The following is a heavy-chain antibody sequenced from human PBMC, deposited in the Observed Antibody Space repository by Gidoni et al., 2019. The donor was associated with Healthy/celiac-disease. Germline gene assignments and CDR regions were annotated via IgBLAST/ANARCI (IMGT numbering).Heavy chain of an antibody. CDR3: ARRTYSGTWFDP. CDR2: IYYSGST. V-gene: IGHV4-39*01. J-gene: IGHJ5*02. D-gene: IGHD1-7*01. Sequence: QLQLQESGPGLVKPSETLSLTCTVPGGSISSSSYYWGWIRQPPGKGLEWIGSIYYSGSTYYNPSLKSRVTISVDTSKNQFSLKLSSVTAADTAVYYCARRTYSGTWFDPWGQGTLVTVSS. CDR1: GGSISSSSYY.